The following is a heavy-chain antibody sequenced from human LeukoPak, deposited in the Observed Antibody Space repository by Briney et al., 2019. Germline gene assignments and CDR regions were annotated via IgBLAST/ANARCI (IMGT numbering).Heavy chain of an antibody. D-gene: IGHD5-24*01. CDR3: ALGAGRDGYDAFDI. CDR1: GGTFSSYA. J-gene: IGHJ3*02. CDR2: IIPMFGTA. V-gene: IGHV1-69*05. Sequence: GASVKVSCNASGGTFSSYAISWVRQAPGQGLEWMGGIIPMFGTANYAQKFQGRVTITTDESTSTAYMELSSLRSEDTAVYYCALGAGRDGYDAFDIWGQGTMVTVSS.